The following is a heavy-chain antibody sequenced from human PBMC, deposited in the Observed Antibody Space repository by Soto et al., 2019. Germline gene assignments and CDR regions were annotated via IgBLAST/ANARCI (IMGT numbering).Heavy chain of an antibody. CDR3: AGAGRRFLDRKTLRMDV. J-gene: IGHJ6*02. Sequence: PGGSLRLSCAASGFTFSSYGMHWVRQAPGKGLEWVAVISYDGSNKYYADSVKGRFTISRDNSKNTLYLQMNSLRAEDTAVYYCAGAGRRFLDRKTLRMDVWGQGTTVTVSS. CDR2: ISYDGSNK. CDR1: GFTFSSYG. V-gene: IGHV3-30*03. D-gene: IGHD3-3*01.